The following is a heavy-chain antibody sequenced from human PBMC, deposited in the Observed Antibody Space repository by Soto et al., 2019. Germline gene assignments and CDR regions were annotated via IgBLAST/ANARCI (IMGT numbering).Heavy chain of an antibody. V-gene: IGHV1-69*13. J-gene: IGHJ4*02. CDR1: GGTFSIYA. CDR2: IIPIFGTA. CDR3: AAIVAMVDY. Sequence: ASVKVSCKASGGTFSIYAISWERQAPGQGLEWMGGIIPIFGTANYAQKFQGRVTITADESTNTAYMELSSLRSEDTAVYYCAAIVAMVDYWGQGTLVTVSS. D-gene: IGHD2-21*01.